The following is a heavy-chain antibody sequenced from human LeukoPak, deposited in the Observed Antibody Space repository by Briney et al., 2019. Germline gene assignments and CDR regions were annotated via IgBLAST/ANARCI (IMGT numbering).Heavy chain of an antibody. CDR1: GYTFTGYY. J-gene: IGHJ3*02. CDR2: INPNSGGT. D-gene: IGHD1-26*01. Sequence: GASVKVSCKASGYTFTGYYMHWVRQAPGQGLEWMGWINPNSGGTNYAQKFQGRVTMTRDTSISTAYMELSRLRSDDTAVYHCARVVGATTPYAFDIWGQGTMVTVSS. V-gene: IGHV1-2*02. CDR3: ARVVGATTPYAFDI.